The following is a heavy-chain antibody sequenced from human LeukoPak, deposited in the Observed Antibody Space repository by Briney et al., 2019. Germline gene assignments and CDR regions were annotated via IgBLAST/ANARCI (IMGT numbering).Heavy chain of an antibody. CDR3: ARGGGTMVRGVPFFDY. Sequence: SETLSLTCAVYGGSFSGYYWSWIRQPPGKGLEWIGEINHSGSTNYNPSLKSRVTISVDTSKNQFSLKLSSVTAADTAVYYCARGGGTMVRGVPFFDYWGLGTLVTVSS. CDR1: GGSFSGYY. CDR2: INHSGST. J-gene: IGHJ4*02. V-gene: IGHV4-34*01. D-gene: IGHD3-10*01.